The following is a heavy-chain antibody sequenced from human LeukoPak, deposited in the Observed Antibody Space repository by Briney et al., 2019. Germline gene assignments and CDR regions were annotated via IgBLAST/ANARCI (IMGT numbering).Heavy chain of an antibody. CDR2: INPNSGGT. CDR3: ARAYQLEDIVVVPAAQGGFDP. D-gene: IGHD2-2*01. CDR1: GYTFTDYY. Sequence: ASVKVSCKASGYTFTDYYIHWVRQAPGQGLEWMGWINPNSGGTNYAQKFQGRVTMTRDTSISTAYMELSRLRSDDTAVYYCARAYQLEDIVVVPAAQGGFDPWGQGTLVTVSS. V-gene: IGHV1-2*02. J-gene: IGHJ5*02.